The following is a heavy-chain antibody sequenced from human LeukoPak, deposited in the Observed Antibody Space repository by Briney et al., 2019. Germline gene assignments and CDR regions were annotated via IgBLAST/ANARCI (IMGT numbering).Heavy chain of an antibody. CDR3: AKDVSSSWSPDY. V-gene: IGHV3-30*18. Sequence: GGSLRLSCAASGLTFSMFGMTWVRQAPGKGLEWVAVISYDGSNKYYADSVKGRFTISRDNSKNTLYLQMNSLRAEDTAVYYCAKDVSSSWSPDYWGQGTLVTVSS. J-gene: IGHJ4*02. CDR1: GLTFSMFG. CDR2: ISYDGSNK. D-gene: IGHD6-13*01.